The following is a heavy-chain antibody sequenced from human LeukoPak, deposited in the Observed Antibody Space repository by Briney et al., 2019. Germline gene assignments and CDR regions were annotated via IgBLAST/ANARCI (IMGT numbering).Heavy chain of an antibody. Sequence: ASVKVSCKASGYTFTSYYMHWVRQAPGQGLEWMGIINPSGGSTSYAQKFQGRVTMTRDTSTSTVYMGLSSLRSEDTAVYYCASPPGDFWSGYYFDYWGQGTLVTVSS. V-gene: IGHV1-46*01. CDR3: ASPPGDFWSGYYFDY. D-gene: IGHD3-3*01. CDR1: GYTFTSYY. J-gene: IGHJ4*02. CDR2: INPSGGST.